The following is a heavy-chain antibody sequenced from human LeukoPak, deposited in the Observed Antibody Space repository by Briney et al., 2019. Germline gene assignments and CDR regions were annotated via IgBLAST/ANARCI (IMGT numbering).Heavy chain of an antibody. V-gene: IGHV3-9*01. D-gene: IGHD3-10*01. Sequence: GGSLRLSCAPSGFMFNDYALHWVRQAPGKGLEWVSSISWNSGNMYYVDSVKGRFTISRDNAKNSLYLQMNSLRAEDTALYYCAKDISGSGSYYLDYWGQGTLVTVSS. CDR2: ISWNSGNM. CDR1: GFMFNDYA. J-gene: IGHJ4*02. CDR3: AKDISGSGSYYLDY.